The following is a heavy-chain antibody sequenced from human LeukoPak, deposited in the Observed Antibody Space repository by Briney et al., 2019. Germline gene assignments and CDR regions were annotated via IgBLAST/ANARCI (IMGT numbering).Heavy chain of an antibody. CDR3: ARSYIAVAVCWFDP. Sequence: KPSETLSLTCTVSGSSISSYYWSWIRQPAGKGLEWIGCIYTSGSTNYNPSLKSRVTMSVDTSKNQFSLKLSSVTAADTAVYYCARSYIAVAVCWFDPWGQGTLVTVSS. J-gene: IGHJ5*02. D-gene: IGHD6-19*01. V-gene: IGHV4-4*07. CDR2: IYTSGST. CDR1: GSSISSYY.